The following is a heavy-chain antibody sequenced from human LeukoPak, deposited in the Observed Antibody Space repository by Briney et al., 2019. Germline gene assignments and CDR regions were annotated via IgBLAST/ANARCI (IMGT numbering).Heavy chain of an antibody. D-gene: IGHD6-6*01. Sequence: ASVKVSCKASGYTFTSYYMHWVRQAPGQGLEWMGIINPSGGSTSYAQKFQGRVTMTRDTSTSTVYMELSSLRSEDTAVYYCARGFPLGQLVRENYYYMDVWGKGTTVTVSS. CDR3: ARGFPLGQLVRENYYYMDV. V-gene: IGHV1-46*03. J-gene: IGHJ6*03. CDR1: GYTFTSYY. CDR2: INPSGGST.